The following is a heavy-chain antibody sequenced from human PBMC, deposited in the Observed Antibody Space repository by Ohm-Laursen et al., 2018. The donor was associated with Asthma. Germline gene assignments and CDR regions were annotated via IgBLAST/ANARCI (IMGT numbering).Heavy chain of an antibody. J-gene: IGHJ5*02. CDR3: ARGKGIVATINQDWFDP. D-gene: IGHD5-12*01. V-gene: IGHV1-69*01. CDR1: GGTLGTSV. Sequence: SSVKVSCKSLGGTLGTSVIGWVRQAPGQGLEWLGGINSVFGTSTYAQKFHDRFTITADESTSTVYMTLSSLTSEDTAVYYCARGKGIVATINQDWFDPWGQGTLVTVSS. CDR2: INSVFGTS.